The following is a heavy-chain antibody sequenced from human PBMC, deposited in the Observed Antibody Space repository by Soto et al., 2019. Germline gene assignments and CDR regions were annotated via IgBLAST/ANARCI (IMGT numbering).Heavy chain of an antibody. J-gene: IGHJ4*02. CDR2: ISSSSSYI. D-gene: IGHD3-10*01. CDR3: ARDPIRLPGGVFDY. Sequence: PGGSLRLSCAASGFTFSSYSMNWVRQAPGKGLEWVSSISSSSSYIYYADSVKGRFTISRDNAKNSLYLQMNSLRAEDTAVYYCARDPIRLPGGVFDYWGQGTLVTVSS. V-gene: IGHV3-21*01. CDR1: GFTFSSYS.